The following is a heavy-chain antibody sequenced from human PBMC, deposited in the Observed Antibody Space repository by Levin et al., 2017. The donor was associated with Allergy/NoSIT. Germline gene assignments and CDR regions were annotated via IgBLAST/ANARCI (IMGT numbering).Heavy chain of an antibody. J-gene: IGHJ5*02. CDR2: INPNSGGT. V-gene: IGHV1-2*02. CDR3: ARVKQQLVLGFDP. Sequence: ASVKVSCKASGYTFTGYYMHWVRQAPGQGLEWMGWINPNSGGTNYAQKFRGRVTMTRDTSISTAYMELSRLRSDDTAVYYCARVKQQLVLGFDPWGQGTLVTVSS. D-gene: IGHD6-13*01. CDR1: GYTFTGYY.